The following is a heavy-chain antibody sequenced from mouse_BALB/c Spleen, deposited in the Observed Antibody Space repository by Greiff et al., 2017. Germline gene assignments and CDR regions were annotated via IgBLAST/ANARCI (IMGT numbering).Heavy chain of an antibody. CDR2: IDPANGNT. CDR1: GFNIKDTY. CDR3: ARWRGFAY. V-gene: IGHV14-3*02. J-gene: IGHJ3*01. Sequence: EVQLQESGAELVKPGASVKLSCTASGFNIKDTYMHWVKQRPEQGLEWIGRIDPANGNTKYDPKFQGKATITADTSSNTAYLQLSSLTSEDTAVYYCARWRGFAYWGQGTLVTVSA.